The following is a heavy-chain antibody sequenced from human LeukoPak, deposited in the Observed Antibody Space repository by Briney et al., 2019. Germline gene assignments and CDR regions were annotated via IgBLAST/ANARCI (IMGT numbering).Heavy chain of an antibody. V-gene: IGHV5-51*06. CDR3: ARDGESGNYFGY. Sequence: GAHLKLSWQASGYSFTSYWIGWVDQLPGKDLGRTRIIYPGDSDITNSPSFQGQVPISADKSIRTAYLQWSSLKASDTAMYYCARDGESGNYFGYWGQGTLVTVSS. D-gene: IGHD1-26*01. CDR1: GYSFTSYW. CDR2: IYPGDSDI. J-gene: IGHJ4*02.